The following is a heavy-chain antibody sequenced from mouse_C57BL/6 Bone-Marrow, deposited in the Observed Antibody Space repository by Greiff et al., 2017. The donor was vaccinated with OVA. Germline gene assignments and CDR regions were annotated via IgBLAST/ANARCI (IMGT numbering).Heavy chain of an antibody. CDR2: ISYDGST. Sequence: EVKLVESGPGLVKPSQSLSLTCSVTGYSITSGYYWNWIRQFPGNKLEWMGYISYDGSTNYNPSLKNRISITRDTSKNQFFLKLNSVTTEDTATYYCARERDYYGSSHWYFDVWGTGTTVTVSS. CDR3: ARERDYYGSSHWYFDV. V-gene: IGHV3-6*01. J-gene: IGHJ1*03. CDR1: GYSITSGYY. D-gene: IGHD1-1*01.